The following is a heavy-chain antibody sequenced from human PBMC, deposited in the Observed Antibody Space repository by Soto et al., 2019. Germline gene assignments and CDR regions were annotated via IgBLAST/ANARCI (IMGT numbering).Heavy chain of an antibody. D-gene: IGHD5-18*01. J-gene: IGHJ4*02. CDR1: GGTFSSYT. CDR3: ARSGYSYGLQYYFDY. Sequence: SVKVSCKASGGTFSSYTISWVRQAPGQGLEWMGRIIPILGIANYAQKFQGRVAITADKSTSTAYMELSSLRSEDTAVYYCARSGYSYGLQYYFDYWGQGTLVTVSS. V-gene: IGHV1-69*02. CDR2: IIPILGIA.